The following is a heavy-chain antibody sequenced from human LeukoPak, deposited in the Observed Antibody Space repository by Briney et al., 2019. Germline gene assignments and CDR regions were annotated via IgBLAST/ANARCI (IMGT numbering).Heavy chain of an antibody. D-gene: IGHD3-22*01. CDR1: GFTFSSYA. Sequence: PGGSLRLSCAASGFTFSSYAMTWVRQAPGKGLEWVSGISWNSGSIGYADSVKGRFTISRDNAKNSLYLQMNSLRAEDTALYYCAKVRYYYDSSGYSYYFDYWGQGTLVTVSS. J-gene: IGHJ4*02. V-gene: IGHV3-9*01. CDR2: ISWNSGSI. CDR3: AKVRYYYDSSGYSYYFDY.